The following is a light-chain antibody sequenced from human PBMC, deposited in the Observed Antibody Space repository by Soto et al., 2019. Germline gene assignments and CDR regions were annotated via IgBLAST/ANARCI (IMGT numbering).Light chain of an antibody. CDR1: QSVSSY. J-gene: IGKJ3*01. CDR2: DAS. V-gene: IGKV3-11*01. CDR3: QQRSNWPRGT. Sequence: EIVLTQSPATLSLSPGERATLSCRVSQSVSSYLAWYQQKPGQAPRLLIYDASNRATGIPVRFSGSGSGTDFTLTISSLEPEDFAVYYCQQRSNWPRGTFGPGTKVDIK.